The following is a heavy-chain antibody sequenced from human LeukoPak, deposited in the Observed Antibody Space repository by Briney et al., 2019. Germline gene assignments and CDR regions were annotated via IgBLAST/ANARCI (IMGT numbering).Heavy chain of an antibody. V-gene: IGHV4-59*08. CDR1: GGSINNYY. D-gene: IGHD3-10*01. CDR3: ARHNAQLRGWIGDVDF. J-gene: IGHJ4*02. CDR2: IYYSGST. Sequence: SETLSLTCSVSGGSINNYYWSWIRQPPGKGLEWIAYIYYSGSTNYNPSLKSRVTISVDTSKNQFSLMLSSVTAADTAVYYWARHNAQLRGWIGDVDFWGQGALVTVSS.